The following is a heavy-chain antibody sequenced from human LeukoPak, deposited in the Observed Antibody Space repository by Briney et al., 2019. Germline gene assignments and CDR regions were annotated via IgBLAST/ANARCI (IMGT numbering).Heavy chain of an antibody. CDR3: ARDVCSGESYYAFFL. CDR2: IGTSSSYI. V-gene: IGHV3-21*01. D-gene: IGHD2-15*01. Sequence: GGSLRLSCGASGFTLSTYSMNWVRQAPGKGLEWLSSIGTSSSYIYHADSVRGPLTLYRDNAKHSMYLQMNSLRAEDTAVSYCARDVCSGESYYAFFLWGQGTLVTVSA. CDR1: GFTLSTYS. J-gene: IGHJ4*02.